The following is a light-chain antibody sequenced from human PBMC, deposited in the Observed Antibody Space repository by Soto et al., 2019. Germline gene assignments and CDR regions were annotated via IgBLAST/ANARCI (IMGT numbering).Light chain of an antibody. V-gene: IGKV1-5*01. J-gene: IGKJ4*01. Sequence: DIQITQSPSTLSASVGDRGTLTCRASQSISSWLAWYQQKPGKAPKLLIYDASTLESGVPSRFSGSGSGTDFTLTISSLQPEDFATYSCQQTYRTPLTFGGGTKVDIK. CDR3: QQTYRTPLT. CDR1: QSISSW. CDR2: DAS.